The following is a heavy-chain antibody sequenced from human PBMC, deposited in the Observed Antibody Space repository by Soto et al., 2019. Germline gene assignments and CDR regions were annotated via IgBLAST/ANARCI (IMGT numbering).Heavy chain of an antibody. Sequence: PSETLSLTCAVSGYSISSGYYWGWIRQPPGKRLEWIGSIYHSGSTYCNPSLKSRVTISVDTSKNQFSLKLSSVTAADTAVYYCARDAAPRYYDFWSGYIQPVPLYYYGMDVWGQGTTVTVSS. CDR3: ARDAAPRYYDFWSGYIQPVPLYYYGMDV. D-gene: IGHD3-3*01. CDR2: IYHSGST. CDR1: GYSISSGYY. J-gene: IGHJ6*02. V-gene: IGHV4-38-2*02.